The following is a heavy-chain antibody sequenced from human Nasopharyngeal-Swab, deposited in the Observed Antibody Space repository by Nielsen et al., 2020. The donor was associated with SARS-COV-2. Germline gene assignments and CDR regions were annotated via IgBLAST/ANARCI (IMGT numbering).Heavy chain of an antibody. CDR3: ARLPNYDLDY. V-gene: IGHV4-59*08. CDR2: IYYSGST. CDR1: GGSISSYY. Sequence: SETLSLTSTVSGGSISSYYWSWIRQPPGKGLEWIGYIYYSGSTNYNPSLKSRVTISVDTSKNQFSLKLSSVTAADTAVYYCARLPNYDLDYWGQGTLVTVSS. D-gene: IGHD3-22*01. J-gene: IGHJ4*02.